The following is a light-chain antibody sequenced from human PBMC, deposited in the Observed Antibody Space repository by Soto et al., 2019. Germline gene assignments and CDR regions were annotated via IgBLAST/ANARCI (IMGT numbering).Light chain of an antibody. J-gene: IGKJ4*01. V-gene: IGKV1-5*03. Sequence: DIQMTQSPSSLSASVGDRVTITCRASQSISNWLAWYQQKPGKAPRLLISRASILESGVPSRFIGSGSGTEFTLTISSLQPDDFATYYCQHYSSYPLSFGGGTKVDIK. CDR3: QHYSSYPLS. CDR1: QSISNW. CDR2: RAS.